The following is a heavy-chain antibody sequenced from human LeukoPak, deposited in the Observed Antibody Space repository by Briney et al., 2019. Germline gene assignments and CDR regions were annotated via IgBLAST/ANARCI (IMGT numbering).Heavy chain of an antibody. D-gene: IGHD3-9*01. Sequence: SETLSLTCTVSGGSISSSSYYWGWIRQPPGKGLEWIGSIYYSGSTYYNPSLKSRVTISVDTPKNQFSLKLSSVTAADTAVYYCASLKDILTGYPYFDYWGQGTLVTVSS. CDR1: GGSISSSSYY. CDR2: IYYSGST. CDR3: ASLKDILTGYPYFDY. J-gene: IGHJ4*02. V-gene: IGHV4-39*01.